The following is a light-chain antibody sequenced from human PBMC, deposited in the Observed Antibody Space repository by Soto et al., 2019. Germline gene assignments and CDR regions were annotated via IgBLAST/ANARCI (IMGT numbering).Light chain of an antibody. J-gene: IGKJ1*01. CDR2: DAS. CDR3: QQYGSSGT. V-gene: IGKV3-20*01. CDR1: QSASSY. Sequence: EIVLGGSPATLSLFGGERGRLSGRASQSASSYLAWYQQKPGQAPSLLIYDASNRATGIPDRFSGSGSGTDFPLPISRLDPEDFAVYYCQQYGSSGTFGQGTKVDIK.